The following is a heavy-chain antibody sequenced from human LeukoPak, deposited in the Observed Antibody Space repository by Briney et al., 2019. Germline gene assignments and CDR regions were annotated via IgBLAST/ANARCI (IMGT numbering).Heavy chain of an antibody. V-gene: IGHV3-15*01. CDR1: GFTFSSYW. CDR2: IKSKTDGGTT. CDR3: TTDDKGGWNDENYFDY. Sequence: GGSLRLSCAASGFTFSSYWMSWVRQAPGKGLEWVGRIKSKTDGGTTDYAAPVKGRFTISRDDSKNTLYLQMNSLKTEDTAVYYCTTDDKGGWNDENYFDYWGQGTLVTVSS. J-gene: IGHJ4*02. D-gene: IGHD1-1*01.